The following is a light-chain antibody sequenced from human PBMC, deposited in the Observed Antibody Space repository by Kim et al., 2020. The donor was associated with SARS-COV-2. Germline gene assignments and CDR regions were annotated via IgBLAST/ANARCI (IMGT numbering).Light chain of an antibody. V-gene: IGKV3-11*01. J-gene: IGKJ2*01. CDR2: DAS. CDR1: QSVSSY. CDR3: QQRSNWPP. Sequence: EIVLTQSPATLSLSPGERATLSCRASQSVSSYLAWYQQKPGQAPRLLIYDASNRATGIPARFSGSGSRTDFTLTISSLEPEDFAVYHCQQRSNWPPFGQGTKLEI.